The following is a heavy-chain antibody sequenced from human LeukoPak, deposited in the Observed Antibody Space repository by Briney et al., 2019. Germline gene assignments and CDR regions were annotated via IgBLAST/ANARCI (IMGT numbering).Heavy chain of an antibody. D-gene: IGHD5-18*01. Sequence: SVKVSCKASGGTFSSYAISWVRQAPGQGLEWMGRIIPILGIANYAQKFQGRVTITADKSTSTAYMELSSLRSEDTAVYYCARDPGGYSYGYNYWGQGTLVTVSS. CDR2: IIPILGIA. V-gene: IGHV1-69*04. J-gene: IGHJ4*02. CDR3: ARDPGGYSYGYNY. CDR1: GGTFSSYA.